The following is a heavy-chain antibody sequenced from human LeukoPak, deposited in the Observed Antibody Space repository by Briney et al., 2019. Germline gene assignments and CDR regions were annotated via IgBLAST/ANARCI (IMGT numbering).Heavy chain of an antibody. J-gene: IGHJ4*02. CDR3: ARDWAAATGAGFHY. V-gene: IGHV4-38-2*02. D-gene: IGHD6-13*01. CDR2: IYHSGST. Sequence: SETLSLTCAVYGGSFSGYYWGWIRQPPGKGLEWIGSIYHSGSTYYNPSLKSRVTISVDTSKNQFSLKLSSVTAADTAVYYCARDWAAATGAGFHYWGQGTLVTVSS. CDR1: GGSFSGYY.